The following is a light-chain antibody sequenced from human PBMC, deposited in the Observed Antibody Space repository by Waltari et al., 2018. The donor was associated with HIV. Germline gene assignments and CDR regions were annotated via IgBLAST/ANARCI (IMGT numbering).Light chain of an antibody. Sequence: QSVLTQSPSASGTPGQRVTISCSGSNSNIGSNSVNWYHQLPGAAPKLLIYSTDQRPPGVPDRYSASKSGTSASLAIRGLQPEDEADYYCATWDDSLNAWVFGGGTKVTVL. CDR3: ATWDDSLNAWV. J-gene: IGLJ3*02. CDR2: STD. CDR1: NSNIGSNS. V-gene: IGLV1-44*01.